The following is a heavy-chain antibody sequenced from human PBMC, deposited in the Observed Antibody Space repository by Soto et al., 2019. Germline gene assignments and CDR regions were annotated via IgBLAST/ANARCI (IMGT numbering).Heavy chain of an antibody. CDR2: IYYSGST. CDR1: SASISSTNYT. V-gene: IGHV4-39*01. D-gene: IGHD3-3*01. J-gene: IGHJ6*02. Sequence: SETLSLTCTVSSASISSTNYTWGWIRQPPGKGLEWIGSIYYSGSTYYNPSLKSRVTISVDTSKNQFSLKLSSVTAADTAVYYCAIVSQTGTYYDFWSGYGPAYYGMDVWGQGTTVT. CDR3: AIVSQTGTYYDFWSGYGPAYYGMDV.